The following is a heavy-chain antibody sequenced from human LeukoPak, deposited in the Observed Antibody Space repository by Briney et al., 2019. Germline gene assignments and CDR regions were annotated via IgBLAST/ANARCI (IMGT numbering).Heavy chain of an antibody. Sequence: SETLSLTCTVSGGSISSSYYYWGWIRQPPGKGLEWIGSIYSSGSTYYNPSLKSRVTISVDTSKNQFSLKLTSVTAADTAVYYCARRYGPWGQGTLVAVSS. CDR3: ARRYGP. D-gene: IGHD4-17*01. CDR2: IYSSGST. V-gene: IGHV4-39*01. CDR1: GGSISSSYYY. J-gene: IGHJ5*02.